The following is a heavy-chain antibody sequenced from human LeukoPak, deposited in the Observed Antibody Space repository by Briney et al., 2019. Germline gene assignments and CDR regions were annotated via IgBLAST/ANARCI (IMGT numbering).Heavy chain of an antibody. D-gene: IGHD1-26*01. CDR2: ISGHNADT. V-gene: IGHV1-18*01. CDR1: GYNFASYG. J-gene: IGHJ4*02. Sequence: AASVKVSCKASGYNFASYGVSWVRQAPGQGLEWMGWISGHNADTNYAQKVQGRVSMTTDTSTSTAYLELRSLTSDDTAVYFCARDRYGFRSGSYDYWGQGTLVTVSS. CDR3: ARDRYGFRSGSYDY.